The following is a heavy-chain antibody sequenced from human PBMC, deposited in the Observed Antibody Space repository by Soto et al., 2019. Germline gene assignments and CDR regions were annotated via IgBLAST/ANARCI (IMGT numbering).Heavy chain of an antibody. CDR1: GGSISSYY. Sequence: QVQLQESGPGLVKPSETLSLTCTVSGGSISSYYWSWIRQPPGKGLEWIGYIYYSGSTNYNPSLKSRVTISVDTSKNQFSPKLSSVTAADTAVYYCARSDRRYCSGGSCYSYYYYYMDVWGIGTTVTVSS. V-gene: IGHV4-59*01. D-gene: IGHD2-15*01. CDR3: ARSDRRYCSGGSCYSYYYYYMDV. CDR2: IYYSGST. J-gene: IGHJ6*03.